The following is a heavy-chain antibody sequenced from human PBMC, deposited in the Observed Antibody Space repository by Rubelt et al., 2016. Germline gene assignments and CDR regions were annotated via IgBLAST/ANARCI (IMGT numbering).Heavy chain of an antibody. J-gene: IGHJ4*02. V-gene: IGHV3-23*01. D-gene: IGHD6-6*01. CDR2: ISGTGDDS. CDR3: AATYSSSSSVDY. Sequence: GQGLEWVSSISGTGDDSYYADSVRGRLPISRDNSKSTLYLQMNSLRAADTAVYYCAATYSSSSSVDYWGQGTLVTVSS.